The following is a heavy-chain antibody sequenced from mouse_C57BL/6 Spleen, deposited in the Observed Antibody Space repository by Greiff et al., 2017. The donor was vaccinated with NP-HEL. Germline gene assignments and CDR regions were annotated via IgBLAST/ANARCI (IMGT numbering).Heavy chain of an antibody. J-gene: IGHJ4*01. Sequence: VQLQQSGAELVKPGASVKMSCKASGYTFTSYWITWVKQRPGQGLEWIGDIYPGSGSTNYNEKFKSKATLTVDTSSSTAYMHLSSLTSEDSAVYYCARMITEAMDYWGQGTSVTVSS. CDR2: IYPGSGST. CDR3: ARMITEAMDY. CDR1: GYTFTSYW. V-gene: IGHV1-55*01. D-gene: IGHD2-4*01.